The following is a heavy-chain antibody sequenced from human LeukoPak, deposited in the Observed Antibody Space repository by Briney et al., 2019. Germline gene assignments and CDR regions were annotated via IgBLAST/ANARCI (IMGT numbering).Heavy chain of an antibody. CDR2: INPNSGGT. CDR3: ARDPRVSDFWSLDP. Sequence: ASVKVSCKASGYTFTGYYMHWVRQAPGQGLEWMGWINPNSGGTDCAQKFQGRVTMTRDTSISTVYMELSRLRSDDTAVYYCARDPRVSDFWSLDPWGQGTLVTVSS. J-gene: IGHJ5*02. CDR1: GYTFTGYY. D-gene: IGHD2-21*02. V-gene: IGHV1-2*02.